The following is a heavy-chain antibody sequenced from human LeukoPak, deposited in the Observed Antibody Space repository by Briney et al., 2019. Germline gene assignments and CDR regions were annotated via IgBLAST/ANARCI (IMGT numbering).Heavy chain of an antibody. V-gene: IGHV4-34*01. CDR3: ARWGYGGNSGVGWYFDL. D-gene: IGHD4-23*01. J-gene: IGHJ2*01. CDR1: GGSFSGYY. CDR2: INHSGST. Sequence: SETLSLTCAVYGGSFSGYYWSWIRQPPGKGLEWIGEINHSGSTNYNPSLKSRVTISVDTSKNQFSLKLSSVTAADTAVYYCARWGYGGNSGVGWYFDLWGRGTLVTVSP.